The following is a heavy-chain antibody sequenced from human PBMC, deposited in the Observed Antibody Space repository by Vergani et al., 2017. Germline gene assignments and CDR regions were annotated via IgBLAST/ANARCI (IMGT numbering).Heavy chain of an antibody. Sequence: EVQLVESGGGLVKPGGSLRLSCAASGFTFSNAWMSWVRQAPGKGLEWVGRIKSKTDGGTTDYAAPVKGRFTISRDDSKNTLYLQMNSLKTGDTAVYYCTTGVQESNRYYGMDVWGQGTTVTVSS. CDR2: IKSKTDGGTT. D-gene: IGHD1-14*01. V-gene: IGHV3-15*01. J-gene: IGHJ6*02. CDR1: GFTFSNAW. CDR3: TTGVQESNRYYGMDV.